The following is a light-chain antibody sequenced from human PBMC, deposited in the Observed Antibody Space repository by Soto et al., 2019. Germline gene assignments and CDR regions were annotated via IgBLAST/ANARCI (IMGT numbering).Light chain of an antibody. CDR3: SSYAGSDNVL. Sequence: QSALTQPPSASGSPGQSVTISCTGTSSDVGGNNYVSWYKQHPGKAPKLLVYEVANRPSGVPDRFSGSKSGNTVSLTVSGLQAEDEADYYCSSYAGSDNVLFGGGTKVTVL. CDR1: SSDVGGNNY. J-gene: IGLJ2*01. V-gene: IGLV2-8*01. CDR2: EVA.